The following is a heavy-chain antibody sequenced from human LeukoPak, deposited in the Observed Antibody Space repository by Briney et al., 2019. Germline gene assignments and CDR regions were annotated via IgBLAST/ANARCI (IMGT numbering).Heavy chain of an antibody. V-gene: IGHV4-39*07. CDR2: IYHSGST. J-gene: IGHJ4*02. CDR1: GGSISSSSYY. Sequence: PSETLSLTCTVSGGSISSSSYYWGWIRQPPGKGLEWIGSIYHSGSTNYNPSLKSRVTISVDKSKNQFSLKLSSVTAADMAVYYCARVDYLGYFDYWGQGTLVTVSS. D-gene: IGHD3-10*01. CDR3: ARVDYLGYFDY.